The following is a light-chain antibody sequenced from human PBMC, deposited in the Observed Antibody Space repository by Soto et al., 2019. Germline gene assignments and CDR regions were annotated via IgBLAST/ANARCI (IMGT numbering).Light chain of an antibody. V-gene: IGLV1-40*01. CDR3: QSYDSSLSGYV. Sequence: QAVVTQPPSVSGAPGQRVTISCTGSSSNIGAGYDVHWYQQLPGTAPKLLIYGNSNRPSGVPDRFSGSKSVTSASLAITGLQDEDEADYYCQSYDSSLSGYVFGTGTKVTVL. J-gene: IGLJ1*01. CDR1: SSNIGAGYD. CDR2: GNS.